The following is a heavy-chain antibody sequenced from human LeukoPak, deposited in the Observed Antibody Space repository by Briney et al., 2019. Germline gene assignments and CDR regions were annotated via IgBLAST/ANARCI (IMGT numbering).Heavy chain of an antibody. CDR1: GGSFSGYY. Sequence: SETLSLTCAVYGGSFSGYYWSWLRQPPGKGLEGLGEINHSGSTYYNPSLNSRVTTTVATSKNQFSLQLSSIPAADTAVYYCARGGRFLGWLLYNDWFDPCGQGTLVTVSS. J-gene: IGHJ5*02. V-gene: IGHV4-34*01. CDR2: INHSGST. CDR3: ARGGRFLGWLLYNDWFDP. D-gene: IGHD3-3*01.